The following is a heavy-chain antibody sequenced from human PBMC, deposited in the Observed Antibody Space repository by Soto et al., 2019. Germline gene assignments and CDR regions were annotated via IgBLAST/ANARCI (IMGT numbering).Heavy chain of an antibody. V-gene: IGHV4-59*01. Sequence: ASDTLSLTCTVSGGSISGYYWSWIRQSPGKGLEWIGYIQNSGTTNYNPSLQSRVTISVDTSKNHLSLYLSSVTAADTAVYYCSRPYQRDDAFDIWGQRTMVIV. CDR2: IQNSGTT. D-gene: IGHD2-21*02. J-gene: IGHJ3*02. CDR1: GGSISGYY. CDR3: SRPYQRDDAFDI.